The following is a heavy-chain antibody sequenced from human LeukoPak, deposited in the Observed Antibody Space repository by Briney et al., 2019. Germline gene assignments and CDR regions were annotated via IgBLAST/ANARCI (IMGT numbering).Heavy chain of an antibody. J-gene: IGHJ6*03. CDR3: ARGDCSSTICYSPMDV. V-gene: IGHV4-4*07. CDR2: VYTSGST. CDR1: GGSISYYY. Sequence: SETLSLTCTVSGGSISYYYWSWIRQSAGKGLEWIGRVYTSGSTNDNPSLKSRVTMSVDTSKNQFSLRLSSVTAADTALYYCARGDCSSTICYSPMDVWGKGTTVTVSS. D-gene: IGHD2-2*01.